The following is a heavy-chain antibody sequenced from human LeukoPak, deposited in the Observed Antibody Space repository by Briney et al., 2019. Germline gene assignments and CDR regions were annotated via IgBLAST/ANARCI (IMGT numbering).Heavy chain of an antibody. J-gene: IGHJ4*02. D-gene: IGHD3-9*01. CDR3: ARATNFDWLSDNAPGFDY. V-gene: IGHV4-30-4*01. CDR2: IYYSGST. Sequence: SQTLSLTCTVSGGSISSGDYYWSWIRQPPGKGLEWIGYIYYSGSTYYNPSLKSRVTISVDTSKNQFSPKLSSVTAADTAVYYCARATNFDWLSDNAPGFDYWGQGTLVTVSS. CDR1: GGSISSGDYY.